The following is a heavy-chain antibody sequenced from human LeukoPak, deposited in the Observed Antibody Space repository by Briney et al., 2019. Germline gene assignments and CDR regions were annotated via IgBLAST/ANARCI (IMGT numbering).Heavy chain of an antibody. CDR3: ASGSMIEGYFDY. Sequence: GGSLRLSCAASGFTFSSYGMHWVRQAPGKGLEWVTVIWYDGSNKYYADSVKGRFTISRDNSKNTLYLQMNSLRAEDTAVYYCASGSMIEGYFDYWGQGTLVTVSS. J-gene: IGHJ4*02. CDR1: GFTFSSYG. CDR2: IWYDGSNK. D-gene: IGHD3-22*01. V-gene: IGHV3-33*08.